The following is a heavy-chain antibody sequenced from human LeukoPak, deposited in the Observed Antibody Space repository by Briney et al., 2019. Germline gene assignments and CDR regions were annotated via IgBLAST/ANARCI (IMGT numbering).Heavy chain of an antibody. D-gene: IGHD5-18*01. Sequence: PSETLSLTCTVSGDSINSSDYYWAWIRQPPGEGLEWIATIYYSGSTYYKPSLKSRLTISVDSSKNQFSLRLSSVTAADTAVYYCARRGYIYGFIWFDPWGQGTLVTVSS. CDR1: GDSINSSDYY. CDR3: ARRGYIYGFIWFDP. CDR2: IYYSGST. J-gene: IGHJ5*02. V-gene: IGHV4-39*01.